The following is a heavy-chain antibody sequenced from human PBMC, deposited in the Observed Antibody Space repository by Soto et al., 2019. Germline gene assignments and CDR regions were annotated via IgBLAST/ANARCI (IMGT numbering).Heavy chain of an antibody. Sequence: GGSLRLSCAASGFTFSSYSMNWVRQAPGKGLEWVSYISSSSSTIYYADSVKGRFTISRDNAKNSLYLQMNSLRAEDTAVYYCARPLSGYVLEYDYWGQGTLVTVSS. CDR2: ISSSSSTI. D-gene: IGHD5-12*01. V-gene: IGHV3-48*01. J-gene: IGHJ4*02. CDR1: GFTFSSYS. CDR3: ARPLSGYVLEYDY.